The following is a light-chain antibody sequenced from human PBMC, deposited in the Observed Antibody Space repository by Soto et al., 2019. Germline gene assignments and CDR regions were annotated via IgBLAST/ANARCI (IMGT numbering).Light chain of an antibody. CDR3: MQGLSGFS. V-gene: IGKV2-28*01. CDR2: LGS. J-gene: IGKJ3*01. CDR1: QSLLHSNGYNY. Sequence: EIVMTQSPPSLPVTPGEPASISCRSSQSLLHSNGYNYLEWYVQKPGQSPQLLIYLGSARASGVPDRFSGSGSGTDFTLKISRVEAEDVGVYYCMQGLSGFSFGPGNKVDIK.